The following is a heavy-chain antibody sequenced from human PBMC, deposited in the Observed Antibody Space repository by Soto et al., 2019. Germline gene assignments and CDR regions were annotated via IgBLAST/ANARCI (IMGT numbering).Heavy chain of an antibody. CDR3: AREFLEWLFTYYYYYGMDV. J-gene: IGHJ6*02. CDR1: GGTFSSYA. V-gene: IGHV1-69*13. D-gene: IGHD3-3*01. CDR2: IIPIFGTA. Sequence: SVKVSCKASGGTFSSYAISWVRQAPGQGLEWMGGIIPIFGTANYAQKFQGRVTITPDESTSTAYMELSSLRSEDTAVYYCAREFLEWLFTYYYYYGMDVWGQGTTVTVSS.